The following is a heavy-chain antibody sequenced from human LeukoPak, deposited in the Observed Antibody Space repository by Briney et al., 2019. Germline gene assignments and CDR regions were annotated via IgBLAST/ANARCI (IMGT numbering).Heavy chain of an antibody. CDR3: ATGYGKLDS. J-gene: IGHJ5*01. CDR1: GGSISSGSYY. CDR2: IYASGNI. Sequence: SETLSLTCTVSGGSISSGSYYWSWIRQPAGKGLEWIGRIYASGNINYNPSLKSRVTISVDTPKNQFSLKLSSVTAADTAVYYCATGYGKLDSWGQGTLVTVSS. D-gene: IGHD2-15*01. V-gene: IGHV4-61*02.